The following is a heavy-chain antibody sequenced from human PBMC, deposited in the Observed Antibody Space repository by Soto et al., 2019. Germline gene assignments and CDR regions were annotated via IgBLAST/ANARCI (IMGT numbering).Heavy chain of an antibody. J-gene: IGHJ4*02. D-gene: IGHD1-1*01. CDR3: AREPLANSYFDL. CDR1: GGSISVYY. Sequence: SETLCVTCTISGGSISVYYWSWIRQPAGKGLEWIGRMYNSERTNYNPSLKSRVTMSMDTSKNQLSLKLTSVTAADTAVYFCAREPLANSYFDLWGQGTLVTVSS. V-gene: IGHV4-4*07. CDR2: MYNSERT.